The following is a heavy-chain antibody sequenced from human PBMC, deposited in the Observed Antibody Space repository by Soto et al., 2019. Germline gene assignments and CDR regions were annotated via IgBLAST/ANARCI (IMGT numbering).Heavy chain of an antibody. CDR2: IYYSGST. V-gene: IGHV4-31*03. D-gene: IGHD1-1*01. CDR1: GGSISSGGYY. Sequence: PSETLSLTCTVSGGSISSGGYYWSWIRQHPGKGLEWIGYIYYSGSTYYNPSLKSRVTISVDTSKNQFSLKLSSVTAADTAVYYCARNDREMAFDYWGQGTLVTVPQ. CDR3: ARNDREMAFDY. J-gene: IGHJ4*02.